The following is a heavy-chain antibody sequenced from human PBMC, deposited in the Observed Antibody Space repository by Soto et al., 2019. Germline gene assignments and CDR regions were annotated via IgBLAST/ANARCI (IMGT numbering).Heavy chain of an antibody. J-gene: IGHJ5*02. D-gene: IGHD3-3*01. CDR3: ASSRINDFWSGYSNNWFDP. CDR2: IYYSGST. V-gene: IGHV4-39*01. CDR1: GGSISSSSYY. Sequence: QLQLQESGPGLVKPSETLSLTCTVSGGSISSSSYYWGWIRQPPGKGLEWIGSIYYSGSTYYNPSLKSRVTISVDTSKNQFSLKLSSVTAADTAVYYCASSRINDFWSGYSNNWFDPWGQGTLVTVSS.